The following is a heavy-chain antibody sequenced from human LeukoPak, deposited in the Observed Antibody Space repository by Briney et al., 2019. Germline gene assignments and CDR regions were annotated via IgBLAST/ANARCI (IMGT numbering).Heavy chain of an antibody. CDR3: ARDYYDSSGYYNDY. CDR2: ISAYNGNT. D-gene: IGHD3-22*01. Sequence: GASVKVSCKASGYTFTGYYMHWVRQAPGQGLEWMGWISAYNGNTNYAQKLQGRVTMTTDTSTSTAYMELRSLRSDDTAVYYCARDYYDSSGYYNDYWGQGTLVTVSS. V-gene: IGHV1-18*04. CDR1: GYTFTGYY. J-gene: IGHJ4*02.